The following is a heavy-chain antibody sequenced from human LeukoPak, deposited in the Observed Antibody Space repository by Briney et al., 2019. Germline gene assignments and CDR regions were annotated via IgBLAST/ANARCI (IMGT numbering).Heavy chain of an antibody. D-gene: IGHD5-12*01. J-gene: IGHJ4*02. CDR2: IHQSGDT. Sequence: SETLSLTCTVSGDSITSGGYYWSWIRQSPGKGLEWIAYIHQSGDTYSNPSLGSRVTTSLDRSSNQFSLRVSSVTAADTAVYYCARGTMGGFLFDYWGQGTLVTVSS. CDR1: GDSITSGGYY. V-gene: IGHV4-30-2*06. CDR3: ARGTMGGFLFDY.